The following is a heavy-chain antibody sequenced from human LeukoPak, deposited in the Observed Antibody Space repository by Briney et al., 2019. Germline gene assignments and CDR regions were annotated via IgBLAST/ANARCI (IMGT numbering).Heavy chain of an antibody. Sequence: SGGSLRLSCVVSELTFRSLWMHWVRKAPGQGLVWVSRINTDGTTTNYAGSVKGRFTISRDNAKNTLYLQMNSLRADDTAVYYCATAGNYRFDYWGQGTLVTVSS. CDR1: ELTFRSLW. J-gene: IGHJ4*02. CDR2: INTDGTTT. CDR3: ATAGNYRFDY. D-gene: IGHD5-24*01. V-gene: IGHV3-74*01.